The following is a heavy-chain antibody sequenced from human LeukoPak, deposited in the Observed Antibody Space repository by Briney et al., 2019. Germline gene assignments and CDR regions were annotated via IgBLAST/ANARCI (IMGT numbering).Heavy chain of an antibody. Sequence: ASVKVSCQASGYTFTSYYMLWVRQAPGQGLDWVGIMNPSGGSTSYAQKFQGRVTMTRDTSTSTVYMELSSVRSEDTAVYYCARGGMGIQLWSFDYWGQGTLVTVSS. CDR1: GYTFTSYY. V-gene: IGHV1-46*01. D-gene: IGHD5-18*01. CDR3: ARGGMGIQLWSFDY. CDR2: MNPSGGST. J-gene: IGHJ4*02.